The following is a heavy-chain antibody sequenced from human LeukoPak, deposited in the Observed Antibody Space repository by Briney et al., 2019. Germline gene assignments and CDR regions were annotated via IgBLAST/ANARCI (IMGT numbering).Heavy chain of an antibody. J-gene: IGHJ6*03. V-gene: IGHV3-30*02. CDR3: ARVNRWLRQYYYYYMDV. D-gene: IGHD5-12*01. CDR2: IRYDETNK. Sequence: GGSLRLSCAASGFTFSSYGMHWVRQAPGKGLEWVALIRYDETNKYYADSVKGRFTISRDNSKNTLYLQMNSLRAEDTAVYYCARVNRWLRQYYYYYMDVWGKGTTVTVSS. CDR1: GFTFSSYG.